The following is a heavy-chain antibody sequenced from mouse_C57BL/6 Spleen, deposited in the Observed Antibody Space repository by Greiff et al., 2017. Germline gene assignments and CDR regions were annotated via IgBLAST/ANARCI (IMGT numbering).Heavy chain of an antibody. Sequence: QVQLQQPGAELVMPGASVKLSCKASGYTFTSYWMHWVKQRPGQGLEWIGEIDPSDSYTNYNQKFKGKSTLTVDKSSSTAYMQLSSLTSEDSAVDYCARGIYDYVAGFAYWGQGTLVTVSA. CDR3: ARGIYDYVAGFAY. J-gene: IGHJ3*01. CDR2: IDPSDSYT. D-gene: IGHD2-4*01. CDR1: GYTFTSYW. V-gene: IGHV1-69*01.